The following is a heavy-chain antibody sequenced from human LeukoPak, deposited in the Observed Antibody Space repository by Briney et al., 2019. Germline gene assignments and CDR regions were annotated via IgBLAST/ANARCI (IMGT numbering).Heavy chain of an antibody. J-gene: IGHJ4*02. CDR3: AKDPSGWFYFDY. Sequence: GGSLRLSCAASGFTFSSNAMSWVRQAPGKGLEWVSAISGSGGSTYYADSVKGRFTISRDNSKNTLYLQMNSLRAEDTAVYYCAKDPSGWFYFDYWGQGTLVTVSS. D-gene: IGHD6-19*01. V-gene: IGHV3-23*01. CDR2: ISGSGGST. CDR1: GFTFSSNA.